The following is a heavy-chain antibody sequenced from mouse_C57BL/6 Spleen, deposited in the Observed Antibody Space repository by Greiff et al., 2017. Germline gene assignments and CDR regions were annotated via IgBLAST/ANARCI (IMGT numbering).Heavy chain of an antibody. V-gene: IGHV8-12*01. CDR3: ARFYYYGSSLYYAMDY. CDR1: GFSLSTSGMG. Sequence: QVTLKVSGPGILQSSQTLSLTCSFSGFSLSTSGMGVSWIRQPSGKGLEWLAHIYWDDDKRYNPSLKSRLTISKDTSRNQVFLKITSVDTADTATYYCARFYYYGSSLYYAMDYWGQGTSVTVSS. J-gene: IGHJ4*01. CDR2: IYWDDDK. D-gene: IGHD1-1*01.